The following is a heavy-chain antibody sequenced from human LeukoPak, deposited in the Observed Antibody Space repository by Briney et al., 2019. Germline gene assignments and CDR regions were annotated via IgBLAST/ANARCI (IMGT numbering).Heavy chain of an antibody. CDR3: AKQLGYCSDGSCYFPY. Sequence: QLGGSLRLSCAASGFTFSSSAMSWVRQAPGKGLEWVSAISNNGGYTYYADSVQGRFTISRDNSKSTLCLQMNSLRAEDTAVYYCAKQLGYCSDGSCYFPYWGQGTLVTVSS. V-gene: IGHV3-23*01. CDR2: ISNNGGYT. J-gene: IGHJ4*02. D-gene: IGHD2-15*01. CDR1: GFTFSSSA.